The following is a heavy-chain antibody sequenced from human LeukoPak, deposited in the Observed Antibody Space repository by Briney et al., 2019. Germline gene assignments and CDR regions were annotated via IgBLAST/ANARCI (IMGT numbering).Heavy chain of an antibody. CDR2: ISYDGSNK. V-gene: IGHV3-30-3*01. D-gene: IGHD6-13*01. CDR1: GFTFSSYA. J-gene: IGHJ4*02. Sequence: GGSLRLSCETAGFTFSSYAMHWVRQAPGKGLEWVAVISYDGSNKYYADSVKGRFTISRDNSKNTLYLQMNSLRAEDTAVYYCARAGSSWYSIDYWGQGTLVTVSS. CDR3: ARAGSSWYSIDY.